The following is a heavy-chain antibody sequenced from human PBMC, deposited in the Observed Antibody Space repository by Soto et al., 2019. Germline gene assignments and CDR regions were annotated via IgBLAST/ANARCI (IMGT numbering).Heavy chain of an antibody. D-gene: IGHD3-10*01. CDR3: AKARDYYYYMDV. CDR1: GFTFSSYA. J-gene: IGHJ6*03. Sequence: GGSLRLSCAASGFTFSSYAMSWVRQAPGKGLEWVSAISGSGGSTYYADSVKGRLTISRDNSKNTLYLQMNSLRAEYTAVYYCAKARDYYYYMDVWGKGTTVTVSS. V-gene: IGHV3-23*01. CDR2: ISGSGGST.